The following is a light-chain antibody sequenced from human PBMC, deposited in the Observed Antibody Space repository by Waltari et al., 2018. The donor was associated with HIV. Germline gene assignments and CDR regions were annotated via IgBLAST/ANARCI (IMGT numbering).Light chain of an antibody. CDR3: SAYADTNNVL. CDR1: SSDVGGFDY. CDR2: AVN. Sequence: QSALTQPPSASGSPGQSVTLSCTGTSSDVGGFDYVSWYQQHPAKAPKLLIYAVNRRPSGVPDRCSGSKSGNTASLTVSGLQTEDEADYYCSAYADTNNVLFGGGTKLTVL. J-gene: IGLJ3*02. V-gene: IGLV2-8*01.